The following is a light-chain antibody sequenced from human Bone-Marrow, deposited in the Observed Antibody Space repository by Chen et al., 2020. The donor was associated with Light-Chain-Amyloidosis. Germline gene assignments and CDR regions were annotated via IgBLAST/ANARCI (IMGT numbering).Light chain of an antibody. CDR1: DLPTKY. CDR3: QSADSSGTYEVI. J-gene: IGLJ2*01. V-gene: IGLV3-25*03. CDR2: RDT. Sequence: SYELTQPPSVSVSPGQTARITCSGDDLPTKYAYWYQQKPGQAPVLVIHRDTKRPSGISEGFSGSSSGTTATLTITGVQAADEADYHCQSADSSGTYEVIFGGGTKLTVL.